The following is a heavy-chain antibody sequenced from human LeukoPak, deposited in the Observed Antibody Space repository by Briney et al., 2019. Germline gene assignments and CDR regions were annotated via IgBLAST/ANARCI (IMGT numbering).Heavy chain of an antibody. D-gene: IGHD6-19*01. Sequence: PSETLSLTCAVSGGSIISGGYSWSWIRQPPGKGLEWIGKIYYSGSTNYNPSLESRFTISVDTSKNQFSLKVTSVTAADTAVYYCARAWRGSSGWYPFDSWGQGTLVTVSS. V-gene: IGHV4-61*08. CDR2: IYYSGST. J-gene: IGHJ4*02. CDR3: ARAWRGSSGWYPFDS. CDR1: GGSIISGGYS.